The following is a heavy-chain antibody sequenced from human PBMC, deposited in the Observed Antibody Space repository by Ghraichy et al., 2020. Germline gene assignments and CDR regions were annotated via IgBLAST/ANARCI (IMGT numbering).Heavy chain of an antibody. D-gene: IGHD3-10*01. CDR1: GGSISSGGYY. V-gene: IGHV4-31*03. CDR2: IYYSGST. J-gene: IGHJ5*02. Sequence: SETLSLTCTVSGGSISSGGYYWSWIRQHPGKGLEWIGYIYYSGSTYYNPSLKSRVTISVDTSKNQFSLKLSSVTAADTAVYYCARVPFLSGHKDINWFDPWGQGTLVTVSS. CDR3: ARVPFLSGHKDINWFDP.